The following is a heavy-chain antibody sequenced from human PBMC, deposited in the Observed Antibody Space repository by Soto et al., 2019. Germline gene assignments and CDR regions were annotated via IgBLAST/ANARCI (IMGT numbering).Heavy chain of an antibody. J-gene: IGHJ4*02. D-gene: IGHD1-26*01. CDR2: ISGSGNST. CDR1: GLTFNNYA. V-gene: IGHV3-23*01. CDR3: ATVRASSIVGDHPV. Sequence: EVQLLESGGGLVQPGGSLRLSCAASGLTFNNYAMSWVRQAPGKGLEWVSFISGSGNSTSYADSVKGRFTLSRDNSKNSMYMQMNKLRAEDTAVYYCATVRASSIVGDHPVWGQGTLVTVSS.